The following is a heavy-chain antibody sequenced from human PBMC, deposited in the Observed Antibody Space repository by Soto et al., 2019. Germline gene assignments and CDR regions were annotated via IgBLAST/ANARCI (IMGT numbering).Heavy chain of an antibody. V-gene: IGHV4-30-4*08. CDR3: ARMRLNYGADF. J-gene: IGHJ4*02. Sequence: SETLSLTCTVSGDSVNNGDCYCTWIRQSPGKGLEWIGYIYHDRGTYYNPSLRSRLRLSLDVSENQFSLKLASVTAADTAVYYCARMRLNYGADFWGQGIRVTVSS. CDR1: GDSVNNGDCY. D-gene: IGHD1-7*01. CDR2: IYHDRGT.